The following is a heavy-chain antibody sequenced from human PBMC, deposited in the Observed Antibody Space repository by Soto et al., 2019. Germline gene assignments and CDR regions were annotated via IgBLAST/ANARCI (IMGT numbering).Heavy chain of an antibody. CDR1: GDSVGNGPYY. CDR3: ARVGASCSSGGCYYYYGMDV. D-gene: IGHD3-10*01. Sequence: QVQLQESGPGVVKPAETLSLSCLVSGDSVGNGPYYWSWIRKSPGKGLEWLGHIYYSGSSNFNPSLKSRINISIDTSKNQFSLELRSVTATDAAVYFCARVGASCSSGGCYYYYGMDVWGQGTTVTISS. V-gene: IGHV4-61*01. CDR2: IYYSGSS. J-gene: IGHJ6*02.